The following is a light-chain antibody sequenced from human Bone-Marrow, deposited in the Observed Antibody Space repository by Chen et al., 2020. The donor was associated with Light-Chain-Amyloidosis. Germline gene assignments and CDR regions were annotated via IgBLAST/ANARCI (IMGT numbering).Light chain of an antibody. Sequence: HSALTQPASVSGSPGQSITISCTGTSSDVGGENHVSWYQQPPDKAPKLMIYEVTNRPSWVPDRFSGSKSDNTASLTISGLQTEDEADYFCSSYTITNTLVFGSGTRVTVL. CDR3: SSYTITNTLV. J-gene: IGLJ1*01. CDR2: EVT. V-gene: IGLV2-14*01. CDR1: SSDVGGENH.